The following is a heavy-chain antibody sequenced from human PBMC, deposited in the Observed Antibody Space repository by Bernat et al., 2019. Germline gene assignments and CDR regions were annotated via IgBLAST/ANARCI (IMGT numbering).Heavy chain of an antibody. J-gene: IGHJ4*02. CDR2: INLSGST. CDR1: GGSFSGYY. V-gene: IGHV4-34*01. Sequence: QVQLQQWGAGLLKPSETLSLTCAVYGGSFSGYYWSWIRQPPGKGLEWIGEINLSGSTNYNPSLKSRVTISVDTSKNQFSLKLSSVTAADTAVYYCARTPGVTTPGDFDYWGQGTLVTVSS. D-gene: IGHD2-21*02. CDR3: ARTPGVTTPGDFDY.